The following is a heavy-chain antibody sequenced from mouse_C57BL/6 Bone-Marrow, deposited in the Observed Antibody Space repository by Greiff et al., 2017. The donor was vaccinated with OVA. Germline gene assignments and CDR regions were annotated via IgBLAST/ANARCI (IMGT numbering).Heavy chain of an antibody. CDR1: GYTFNDYE. CDR3: TDSSGYDFDY. J-gene: IGHJ2*01. V-gene: IGHV1-15*01. D-gene: IGHD3-2*02. CDR2: IDPETGGT. Sequence: VQLQQSGAELVRPGASVTLSCKASGYTFNDYEMHWVKQTPVHGLEWIGSIDPETGGTSYNQKFKGKAILTADKSSSTAYMELRSLTSEDSAGYYCTDSSGYDFDYWGQGTTLTVSS.